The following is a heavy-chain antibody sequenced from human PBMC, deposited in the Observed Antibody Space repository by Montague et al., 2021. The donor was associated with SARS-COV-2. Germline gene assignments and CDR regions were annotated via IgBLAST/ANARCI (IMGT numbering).Heavy chain of an antibody. D-gene: IGHD3-3*01. V-gene: IGHV4-34*01. CDR1: VDSCVGEH. CDR2: VYHRGSN. CDR3: ARGQVTIFGVLIMLPAAGALDI. Sequence: SETLSLTCAVYVDSCVGEHWRRMHQHPGELQSSLEDVYHRGSNNYNPSLKSRVTISVDTSKNQFSLKMNSVNAADTAVYYCARGQVTIFGVLIMLPAAGALDIRGRGKMVSV. J-gene: IGHJ3*02.